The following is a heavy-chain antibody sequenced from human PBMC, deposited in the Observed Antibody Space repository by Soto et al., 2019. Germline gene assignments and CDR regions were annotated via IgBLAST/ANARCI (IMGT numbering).Heavy chain of an antibody. V-gene: IGHV4-4*02. CDR2: IKHTGDA. CDR1: GDSIKTETW. Sequence: QVHLQESGPGLVKPSETLSLTCAVSGDSIKTETWWSWLRQLPGTGLEWIGEIKHTGDANANPALRGRVSQTVGRTKNQFFPNLRSVSAADPAVYFCAREGRPHWFGSWGQGTLVTVS. J-gene: IGHJ5*01. CDR3: AREGRPHWFGS.